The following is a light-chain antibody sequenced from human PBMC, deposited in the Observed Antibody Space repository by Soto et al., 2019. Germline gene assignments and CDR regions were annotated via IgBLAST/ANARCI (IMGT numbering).Light chain of an antibody. CDR2: WAS. V-gene: IGKV4-1*01. CDR3: QQYYSSPPL. J-gene: IGKJ3*01. Sequence: DIVMTQSPDSLTVSLGERATINCKSSQSVFYSTNNKNYLAWYQQKPGQPPKLLIYWASTRESGVPDRFSGSRSGTDFTRTIRSLQAEDVAVYYCQQYYSSPPLFGHGNKVHIK. CDR1: QSVFYSTNNKNY.